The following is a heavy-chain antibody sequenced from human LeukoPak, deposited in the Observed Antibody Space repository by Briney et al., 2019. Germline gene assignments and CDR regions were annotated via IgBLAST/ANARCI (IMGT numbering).Heavy chain of an antibody. CDR1: GFTFSSYA. V-gene: IGHV3-23*01. CDR2: ISGSGGST. Sequence: GGSLRLSCAASGFTFSSYAMSWVRQAPGKGLEWVSAISGSGGSTYYADSVKGRFTISRDNSKNTLYLQMNSLRAEDTAVYYCATYYYGSGSYGDAFDIWGQGTMVTVSS. J-gene: IGHJ3*02. D-gene: IGHD3-10*01. CDR3: ATYYYGSGSYGDAFDI.